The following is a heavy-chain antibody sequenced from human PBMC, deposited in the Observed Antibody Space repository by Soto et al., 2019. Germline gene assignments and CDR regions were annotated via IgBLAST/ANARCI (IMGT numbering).Heavy chain of an antibody. D-gene: IGHD5-18*01. CDR3: ARGGEMATASDY. CDR2: IGTIRDT. V-gene: IGHV3-13*01. J-gene: IGHJ4*02. Sequence: GGSLRLSCAASGFTFSTYDMHWVRQATGKGLEWVSAIGTIRDTYYLDSVKGRFTISRENAKNSVYLQMNSLRAEDTAVYYCARGGEMATASDYWGQGTLVTVSS. CDR1: GFTFSTYD.